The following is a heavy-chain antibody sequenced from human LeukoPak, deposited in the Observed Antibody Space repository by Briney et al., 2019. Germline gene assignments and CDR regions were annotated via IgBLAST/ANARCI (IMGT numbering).Heavy chain of an antibody. Sequence: SETLSLTCTVSGGSISSGVYYWSWIRQHPGKGLEWIGYIYYSGNTYYNPSLKRRTTISVDTSENQFSLKLSSVTAADTAVYYCARDYYDSSGYYYFAYWGQGTLVTVSS. CDR2: IYYSGNT. D-gene: IGHD3-22*01. V-gene: IGHV4-31*03. CDR3: ARDYYDSSGYYYFAY. CDR1: GGSISSGVYY. J-gene: IGHJ4*02.